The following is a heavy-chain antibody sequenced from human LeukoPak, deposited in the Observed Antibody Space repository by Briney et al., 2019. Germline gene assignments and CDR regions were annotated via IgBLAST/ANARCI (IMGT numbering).Heavy chain of an antibody. CDR2: IRYDGSNK. Sequence: PGGSLRLSCAASGFTFSNYGMHWVRQAPGKGLEWVAFIRYDGSNKYYADSVKGRFAISRDNSKNTLYLQMNSLRAEDTAVYYCARGAFWSGYSFDYWGQGTLVTVSS. CDR1: GFTFSNYG. J-gene: IGHJ4*02. CDR3: ARGAFWSGYSFDY. D-gene: IGHD3-3*01. V-gene: IGHV3-30*02.